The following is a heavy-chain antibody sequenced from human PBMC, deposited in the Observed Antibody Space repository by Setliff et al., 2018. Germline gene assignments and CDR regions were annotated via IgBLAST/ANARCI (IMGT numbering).Heavy chain of an antibody. J-gene: IGHJ4*02. CDR2: ISYGGNT. D-gene: IGHD1-26*01. CDR3: ARHPSSGSYYGGSIFYFDD. Sequence: SETLSLTCNVSGGSINSRSYYWGWIRQPPGKGLEWIAMISYGGNTYYNPSLKRRVTISVDTSNDQFSLKLSFVTAADTAVYYCARHPSSGSYYGGSIFYFDDWGPGILVTVSS. CDR1: GGSINSRSYY. V-gene: IGHV4-39*01.